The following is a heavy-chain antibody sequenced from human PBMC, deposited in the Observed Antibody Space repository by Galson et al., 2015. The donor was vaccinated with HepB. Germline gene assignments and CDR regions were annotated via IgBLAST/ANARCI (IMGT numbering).Heavy chain of an antibody. D-gene: IGHD3-22*01. Sequence: SLRLSCAASGFTFSSYSMNWVRQAPGKGLEWVSSISSSSSYIYYADSVKGRFTISRDNAKNSLYLQMNSLRAEATAVYYCARVGDYDSSGYSYYYYYMDVWGKGTTVTVSS. J-gene: IGHJ6*03. CDR2: ISSSSSYI. CDR3: ARVGDYDSSGYSYYYYYMDV. CDR1: GFTFSSYS. V-gene: IGHV3-21*01.